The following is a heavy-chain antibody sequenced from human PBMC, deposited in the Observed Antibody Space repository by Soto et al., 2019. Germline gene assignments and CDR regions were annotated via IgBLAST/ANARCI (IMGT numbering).Heavy chain of an antibody. J-gene: IGHJ4*02. CDR3: ARAGSGASGWYFDY. CDR2: IYYSGST. Sequence: ETLSLTCAVYGGSFSGYYWTWIRQPPGKGLEWIGYIYYSGSTNYNPSLKSRVTISVDTSKNQFSLKLSSVTAADTAVYYCARAGSGASGWYFDYWGQGTLVTVSS. D-gene: IGHD6-19*01. V-gene: IGHV4-59*01. CDR1: GGSFSGYY.